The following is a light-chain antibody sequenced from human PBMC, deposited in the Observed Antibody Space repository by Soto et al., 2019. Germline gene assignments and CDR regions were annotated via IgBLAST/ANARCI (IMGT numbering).Light chain of an antibody. J-gene: IGKJ4*01. CDR2: AAS. Sequence: DIQLTQSPSFLSASVGDRVTITCRASQGISTFLAWYQQKPGKAPTLLIYAASILQSGVPSRFRGSRSGTDFPLTLSSLQPEDFATYCCQQLNSYPLTFGGGTTVDIK. CDR3: QQLNSYPLT. V-gene: IGKV1-9*01. CDR1: QGISTF.